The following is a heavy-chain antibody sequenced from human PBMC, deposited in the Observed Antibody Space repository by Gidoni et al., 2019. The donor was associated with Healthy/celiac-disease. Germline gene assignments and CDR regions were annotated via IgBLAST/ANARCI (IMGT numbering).Heavy chain of an antibody. Sequence: QVQLQLWGAGLLKPSETLSLTCGVYGGSFSDYYWSWIRQPPGKGLEWIGEINHSGSTNFNPSLTGRVTISVDTSKNQFSLKLNSVTAADTAVYYCARGRNGISGSYYMREFDPWGQGTLVTVSS. J-gene: IGHJ5*02. D-gene: IGHD3-10*01. CDR2: INHSGST. CDR3: ARGRNGISGSYYMREFDP. CDR1: GGSFSDYY. V-gene: IGHV4-34*02.